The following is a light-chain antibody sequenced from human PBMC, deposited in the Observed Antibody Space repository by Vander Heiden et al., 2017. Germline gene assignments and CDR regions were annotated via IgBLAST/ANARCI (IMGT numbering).Light chain of an antibody. CDR2: GAS. V-gene: IGKV3-20*01. Sequence: EIVLTQSPGTLSLSPGERATLSCRASQSVSSSYLAWYQQKPGQAPRLLIYGASSRATGIPDRFSGSGSGTDFTLTISRLEPEDFAVYYCQQDCSSAAFGQGTKLEIK. CDR1: QSVSSSY. J-gene: IGKJ2*01. CDR3: QQDCSSAA.